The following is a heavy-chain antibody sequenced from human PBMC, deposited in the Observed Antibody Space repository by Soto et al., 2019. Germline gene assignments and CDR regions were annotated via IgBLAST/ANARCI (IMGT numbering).Heavy chain of an antibody. D-gene: IGHD3-10*01. CDR2: IYYSGST. Sequence: SETLSLTCTVSGGSISSSSYYWGWIRQPPGKGLEWIGSIYYSGSTYYNPSLKSRVTISVDTSKNQFSLKLSSVTAADTAVYYCAVGESHTGFDYWGQGTLVTVSS. V-gene: IGHV4-39*01. CDR3: AVGESHTGFDY. J-gene: IGHJ4*02. CDR1: GGSISSSSYY.